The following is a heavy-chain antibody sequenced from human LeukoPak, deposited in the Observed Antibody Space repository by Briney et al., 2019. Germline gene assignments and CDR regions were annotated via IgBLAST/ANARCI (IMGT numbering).Heavy chain of an antibody. J-gene: IGHJ2*01. V-gene: IGHV1-46*01. D-gene: IGHD1-26*01. CDR2: INPSGGST. CDR3: ARVGAVRWYFDL. CDR1: GYTFTSYY. Sequence: ASVKVSCKASGYTFTSYYMHWVRQAPGQGLEWMGIINPSGGSTSYAQKFQGRVTMTRDMSTSTVYMELSSLRSEDTAVYYYARVGAVRWYFDLWGRGTLVTVSS.